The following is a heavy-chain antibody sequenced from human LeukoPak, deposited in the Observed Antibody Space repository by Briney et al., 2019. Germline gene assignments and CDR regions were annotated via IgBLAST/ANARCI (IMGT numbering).Heavy chain of an antibody. J-gene: IGHJ4*02. Sequence: PSETLSLTCTVSGGSISSYYWSWIRQPPGKGLEWIGYIYYSGSTNYNPSLKCRVTISVDTSKNQFSLKLSSVTAADTAVYYCARAQVGDSSWHFDYWGQGTLVTVSS. CDR3: ARAQVGDSSWHFDY. CDR1: GGSISSYY. D-gene: IGHD6-13*01. V-gene: IGHV4-59*01. CDR2: IYYSGST.